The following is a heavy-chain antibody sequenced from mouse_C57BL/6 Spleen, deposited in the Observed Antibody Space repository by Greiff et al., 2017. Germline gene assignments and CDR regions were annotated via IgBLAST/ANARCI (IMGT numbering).Heavy chain of an antibody. J-gene: IGHJ2*01. CDR2: ISSGSSTI. Sequence: EVHLVESGGGLVKPGGSLKLSCAASGFTFSDYGMHWVRQAPEKGLEWVAYISSGSSTIYYADTVKGRFTISRDNAKNTLFLQMTSLRSEDTAMYYCARQRTGTGYLDYWGQGTTLTVSS. CDR1: GFTFSDYG. V-gene: IGHV5-17*01. CDR3: ARQRTGTGYLDY. D-gene: IGHD4-1*01.